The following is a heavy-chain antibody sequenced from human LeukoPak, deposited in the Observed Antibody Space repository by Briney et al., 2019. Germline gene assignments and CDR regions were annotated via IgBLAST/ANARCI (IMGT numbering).Heavy chain of an antibody. J-gene: IGHJ4*02. CDR1: GASISSSSYY. D-gene: IGHD3-10*01. V-gene: IGHV4-39*01. CDR2: INHSGST. Sequence: SETLSLTCTVSGASISSSSYYWGWIRQPPGKGLEWIGEINHSGSTYYNPSLKSRVTISVDTSKNQFSLKLSSVTAADTAVYYCARWADGSGSYPYYFDYWGQGTLVTVSS. CDR3: ARWADGSGSYPYYFDY.